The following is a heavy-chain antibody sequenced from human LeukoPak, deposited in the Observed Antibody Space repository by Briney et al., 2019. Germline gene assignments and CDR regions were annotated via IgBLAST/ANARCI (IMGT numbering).Heavy chain of an antibody. CDR1: GYTFTNYD. D-gene: IGHD6-13*01. CDR3: ARGYSSSWSNWFDP. V-gene: IGHV1-8*01. Sequence: ASVNLSSNPSGYTFTNYDVNWVRHATGHGLESMVWMNPNSGDTGYAQNSQGKVTVTRDTSKITDYMELSSMTSEDTAVYYGARGYSSSWSNWFDPWGQGTLVTVSS. J-gene: IGHJ5*02. CDR2: MNPNSGDT.